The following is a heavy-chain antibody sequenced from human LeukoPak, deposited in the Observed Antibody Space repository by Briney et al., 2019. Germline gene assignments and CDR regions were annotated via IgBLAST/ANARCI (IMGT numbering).Heavy chain of an antibody. D-gene: IGHD1-14*01. J-gene: IGHJ3*02. Sequence: QTGGSLRLSCAASGFTFSSYGMHWVRQAPGKGLEWVAFIRYDGSNKYYADSVKGRFTISRDNSKNTLYLQMNSLRAEDTAVYYCAKPEGDPDAFDIWGQGTMVTVSS. CDR2: IRYDGSNK. CDR1: GFTFSSYG. V-gene: IGHV3-30*02. CDR3: AKPEGDPDAFDI.